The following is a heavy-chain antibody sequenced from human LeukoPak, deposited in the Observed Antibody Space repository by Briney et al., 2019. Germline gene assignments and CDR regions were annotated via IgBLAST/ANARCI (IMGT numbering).Heavy chain of an antibody. D-gene: IGHD3-22*01. CDR1: GFTFSSYA. CDR3: AKDRPYDSSGYYYERYFDY. CDR2: ISGSGGST. J-gene: IGHJ4*02. Sequence: GGSLRLSCAASGFTFSSYAMSWVRQAPGKGLEWVSAISGSGGSTHYADSVKGRFTISRDNSKNTLYLQMNSLRAEDTAVYYCAKDRPYDSSGYYYERYFDYWGQGTLVTVSP. V-gene: IGHV3-23*01.